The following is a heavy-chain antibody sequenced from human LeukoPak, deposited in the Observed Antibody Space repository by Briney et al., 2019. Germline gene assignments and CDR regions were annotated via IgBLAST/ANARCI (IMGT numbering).Heavy chain of an antibody. D-gene: IGHD2-2*01. CDR3: ARSSNPDIVVVPAAIAFDY. Sequence: GASVKVSCKVSGYTLTELSMHWVRQAPGKGLEWMGGFDPEDGETIYAQKFQGRVTMTEDTSTDTAYMELSRLRSDDTAVYYCARSSNPDIVVVPAAIAFDYWGQGTLVTVSS. CDR2: FDPEDGET. V-gene: IGHV1-24*01. CDR1: GYTLTELS. J-gene: IGHJ4*02.